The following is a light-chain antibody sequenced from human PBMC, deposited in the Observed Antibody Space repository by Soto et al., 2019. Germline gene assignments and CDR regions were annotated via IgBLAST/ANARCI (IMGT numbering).Light chain of an antibody. CDR1: QGIRND. CDR3: LHDYNYPYT. J-gene: IGKJ2*01. Sequence: AIQMTQSPSSLSASVGDRVTITCRASQGIRNDLGWYQHKSGKAPKLLIHGASSLQSGVPSRFSGSGSGTDFTLTISSLQPEDFATYYCLHDYNYPYTFGQGTKVDIK. V-gene: IGKV1-6*01. CDR2: GAS.